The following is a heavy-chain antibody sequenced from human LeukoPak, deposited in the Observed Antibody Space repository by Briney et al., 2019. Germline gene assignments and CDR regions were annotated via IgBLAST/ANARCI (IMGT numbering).Heavy chain of an antibody. CDR3: ARAPLQYCSSTTCPFDF. Sequence: PGGSLRLSCAASGFTFSSYAMSWVRQAPGKGLEWVSAISATGTTTYYADSVKGRFTISRDNSKNTLYLQMNSLRAEGTAVYFCARAPLQYCSSTTCPFDFWGQGTLVTVSS. V-gene: IGHV3-23*01. J-gene: IGHJ4*02. D-gene: IGHD2-2*01. CDR1: GFTFSSYA. CDR2: ISATGTTT.